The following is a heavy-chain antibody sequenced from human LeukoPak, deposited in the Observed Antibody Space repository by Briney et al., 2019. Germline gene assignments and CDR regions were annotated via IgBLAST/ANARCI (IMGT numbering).Heavy chain of an antibody. Sequence: ASVKVSCKASGYTFTSYGISWVRQAPGQGLEWMGWISAYNGNTNYAQKLQGRVTMTTDTSTSTAYMELRSLRSDDTAVYYCARTYGDYGLSSQKGFDYWGQGTLVTVSS. V-gene: IGHV1-18*01. CDR3: ARTYGDYGLSSQKGFDY. CDR1: GYTFTSYG. CDR2: ISAYNGNT. D-gene: IGHD4-17*01. J-gene: IGHJ4*02.